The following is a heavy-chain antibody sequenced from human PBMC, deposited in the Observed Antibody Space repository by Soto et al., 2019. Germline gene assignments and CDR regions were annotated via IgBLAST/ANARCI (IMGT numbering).Heavy chain of an antibody. D-gene: IGHD5-18*01. CDR3: TRVATAVLS. CDR1: TGSLNINH. J-gene: IGHJ5*02. V-gene: IGHV4-59*12. CDR2: IYYRGTT. Sequence: PSETLSLTCNASTGSLNINHWSWFRQPPGPELEWFGNIYYRGTTNYNPSLQGRVTMSIDTSKNQFSLMLTSVTAADTAVYYCTRVATAVLSWGRGALVAVA.